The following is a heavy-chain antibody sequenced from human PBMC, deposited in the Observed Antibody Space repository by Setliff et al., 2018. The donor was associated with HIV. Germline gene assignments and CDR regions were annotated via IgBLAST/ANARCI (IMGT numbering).Heavy chain of an antibody. V-gene: IGHV4-34*01. Sequence: PSETLSLTCAVYGGSFSDYYWTWIRQSPGKGLEWIREINHRGSTNYNPSLKSRVTVSVDTSKNQFSLKLGSVTDADTAVYYCARESPSSSWFYFDFWGQGTLVTVSS. CDR1: GGSFSDYY. J-gene: IGHJ4*02. D-gene: IGHD6-13*01. CDR2: INHRGST. CDR3: ARESPSSSWFYFDF.